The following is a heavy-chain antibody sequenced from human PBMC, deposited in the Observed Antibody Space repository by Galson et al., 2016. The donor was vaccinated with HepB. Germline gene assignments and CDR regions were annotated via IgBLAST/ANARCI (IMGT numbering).Heavy chain of an antibody. CDR2: IYSSEGT. CDR3: ATGIVVAGKYYYYYMDV. D-gene: IGHD6-19*01. Sequence: SETLSLTCIVSGGSISSDYYWGWIRQPPGRGLEWIGSIYSSEGTYYNPSLKSRVTISVDTSKNQFSLRLKSVTAADTGVYYCATGIVVAGKYYYYYMDVWGKGTTVTVSS. V-gene: IGHV4-39*01. J-gene: IGHJ6*03. CDR1: GGSISSDYY.